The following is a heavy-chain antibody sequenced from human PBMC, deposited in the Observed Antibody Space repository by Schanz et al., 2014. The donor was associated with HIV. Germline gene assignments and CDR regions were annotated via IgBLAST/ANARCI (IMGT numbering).Heavy chain of an antibody. D-gene: IGHD3-3*01. CDR1: GFTFSSYA. Sequence: VQLVESGGGVVQPGRSLRLSCAASGFTFSSYAMTWVRQAPGKGLVWVSRINSDGSSTNYADSVKGRFTISRDNAKNTLYLQMNSLRAEDTAVYYCARDGGDYDFWSGLVYGMDVWGRGTTVTVSS. J-gene: IGHJ6*02. CDR2: INSDGSST. V-gene: IGHV3-74*01. CDR3: ARDGGDYDFWSGLVYGMDV.